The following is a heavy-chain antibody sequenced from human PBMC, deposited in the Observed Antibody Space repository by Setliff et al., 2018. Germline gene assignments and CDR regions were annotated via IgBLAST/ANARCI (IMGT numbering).Heavy chain of an antibody. V-gene: IGHV4-39*07. D-gene: IGHD4-4*01. CDR3: ARDRGVYSDFEY. CDR2: VYYSGYT. J-gene: IGHJ4*02. Sequence: SETLSLTCAVSGGSISSGSYYWGWIRQPPGKGMEWIGSVYYSGYTYYNPSLQSRVTISVDMSKNQFSMKLTSVTAADTAVYYCARDRGVYSDFEYWGQGTLVTVSS. CDR1: GGSISSGSYY.